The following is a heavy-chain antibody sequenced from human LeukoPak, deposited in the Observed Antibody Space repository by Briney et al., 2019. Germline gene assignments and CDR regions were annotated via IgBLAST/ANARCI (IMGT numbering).Heavy chain of an antibody. V-gene: IGHV1-24*01. CDR2: FDPEDGET. D-gene: IGHD2-8*01. CDR3: ATSDIVLMVYAPFDN. J-gene: IGHJ4*02. CDR1: GYTLTELS. Sequence: GASVKVSCKVSGYTLTELSMHWVRQAPVKGLEWMGGFDPEDGETIYAQKFQGRVTMTEDTSTDTAYMELSSLRSEDTAVYYCATSDIVLMVYAPFDNWRQETLVTVSS.